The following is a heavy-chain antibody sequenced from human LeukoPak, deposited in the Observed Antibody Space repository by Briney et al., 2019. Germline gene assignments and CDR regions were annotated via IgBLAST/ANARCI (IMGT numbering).Heavy chain of an antibody. CDR2: IKSDGSST. CDR1: GFTFSDYY. V-gene: IGHV3-74*01. Sequence: GGSLRLSCAASGFTFSDYYMSWIRQAPGKGLVWVSCIKSDGSSTSIADSAKGRFTISRDNAKNTVYLQMNSLRAEDTAVYYCVRDNRSYNFDYWGQGTLVTVSS. D-gene: IGHD1-26*01. J-gene: IGHJ4*02. CDR3: VRDNRSYNFDY.